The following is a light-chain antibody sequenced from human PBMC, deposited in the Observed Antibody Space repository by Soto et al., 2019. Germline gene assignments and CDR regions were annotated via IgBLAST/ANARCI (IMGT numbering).Light chain of an antibody. CDR1: QSVSSSY. CDR3: QQYRMSPPST. V-gene: IGKV3-20*01. CDR2: GAS. J-gene: IGKJ3*01. Sequence: EIVLTQSPGTLSLSPGERATLSCRASQSVSSSYLAWYQQKPGQAPRLLIYGASSRATGIPDSFSGSGSGTDFSLSISSLEPEDFAVYYCQQYRMSPPSTFGPVTKVDIK.